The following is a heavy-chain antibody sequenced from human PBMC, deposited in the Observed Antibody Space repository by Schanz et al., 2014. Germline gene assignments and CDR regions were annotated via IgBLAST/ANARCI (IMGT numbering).Heavy chain of an antibody. V-gene: IGHV1-18*01. CDR2: ISVYTGNT. Sequence: QVHLVQSGAEVKRPGASVKVSCKASGYTFTTYAMSWVRQAPGQGLEWVGVISVYTGNTKYGQKVQGRVTMTADTSTNTAYMELRSLRSDDTAVYYCAKAEYDILTDSYSRLDPWGQGTLVTVSS. CDR3: AKAEYDILTDSYSRLDP. CDR1: GYTFTTYA. D-gene: IGHD3-9*01. J-gene: IGHJ5*02.